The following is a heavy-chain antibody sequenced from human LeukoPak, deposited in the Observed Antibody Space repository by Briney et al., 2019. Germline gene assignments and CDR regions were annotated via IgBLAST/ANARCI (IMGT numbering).Heavy chain of an antibody. D-gene: IGHD5-18*01. J-gene: IGHJ4*02. Sequence: PGGSLRLSCAASGFTFSSYWMSWVRQAPGKGLEWVANIKRDGSEKYHVDSVKGRFTISRDNAKNSLYLQMNSLRDEDTPVYYCAREGYISGYGVIDYWGQGTLVTVSS. CDR1: GFTFSSYW. CDR2: IKRDGSEK. CDR3: AREGYISGYGVIDY. V-gene: IGHV3-7*01.